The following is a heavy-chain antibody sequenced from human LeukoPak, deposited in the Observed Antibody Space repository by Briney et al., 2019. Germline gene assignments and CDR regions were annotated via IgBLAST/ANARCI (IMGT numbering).Heavy chain of an antibody. CDR2: ISGSGGST. CDR1: GFTFSSYA. D-gene: IGHD6-13*01. CDR3: AKVGAAAYYYYYMDV. Sequence: PGGSLRLSCAASGFTFSSYAMSWVRQAPGKGLECVSAISGSGGSTYYADSVKGRFTISRDNSKNTLYLQMNSLRAEDTAVYYCAKVGAAAYYYYYMDVWGKGTTVTVSS. V-gene: IGHV3-23*01. J-gene: IGHJ6*03.